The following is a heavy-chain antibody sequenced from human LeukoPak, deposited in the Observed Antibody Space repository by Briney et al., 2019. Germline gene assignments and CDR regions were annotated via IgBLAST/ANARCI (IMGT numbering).Heavy chain of an antibody. D-gene: IGHD2-2*01. CDR2: IKSKTDGGTT. V-gene: IGHV3-15*01. Sequence: KPGGSLRLSCAASGFTVSSNYMSWVRQAPGKGLEWVGRIKSKTDGGTTDYAAPVKGRFTISRDDSKNTLYLQMNSLKTEDTAVYYCTTSGWGYCSSTSCYPFDYWGQGTLVTVSS. J-gene: IGHJ4*02. CDR3: TTSGWGYCSSTSCYPFDY. CDR1: GFTVSSNY.